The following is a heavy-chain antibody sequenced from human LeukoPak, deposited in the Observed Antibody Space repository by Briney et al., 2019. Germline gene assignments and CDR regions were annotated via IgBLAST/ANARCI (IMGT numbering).Heavy chain of an antibody. V-gene: IGHV4-59*01. CDR2: IYYSGST. Sequence: SETLSLTCTVSGGSISSYYWIWIRQPPGKGLEWIGYIYYSGSTNYNPSLKSRVTISVDTSKNQFSLKLSSVTAADTAVYYCARGSGSYHAVDAFDIWGQGTMVTVSS. CDR3: ARGSGSYHAVDAFDI. D-gene: IGHD1-26*01. J-gene: IGHJ3*02. CDR1: GGSISSYY.